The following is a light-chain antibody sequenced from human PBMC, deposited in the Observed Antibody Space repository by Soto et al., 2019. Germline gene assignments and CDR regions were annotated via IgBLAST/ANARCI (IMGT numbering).Light chain of an antibody. V-gene: IGKV3-15*01. Sequence: VMTQSPATLSLSPGERVTHSCRDRQRVCSNIACYQQKPGQGPRLLNSGASTSSAGIPARISRGGSGTELNLSISSLKSEDFAVYYCQQYYHRWTFGPGNKVDIK. CDR3: QQYYHRWT. CDR2: GAS. CDR1: QRVCSN. J-gene: IGKJ1*01.